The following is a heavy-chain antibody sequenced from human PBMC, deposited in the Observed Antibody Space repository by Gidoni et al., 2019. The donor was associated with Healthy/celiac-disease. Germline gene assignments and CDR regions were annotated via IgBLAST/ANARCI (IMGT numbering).Heavy chain of an antibody. J-gene: IGHJ3*02. D-gene: IGHD3-10*01. V-gene: IGHV3-21*01. CDR2: ISSSSSYI. CDR1: GFTFSSYS. CDR3: ARAGYYGSGSYLSSAFDI. Sequence: EVQLVESGGGLVKPGGSLRLSCAASGFTFSSYSMNWVRQAPGKGLEWVSSISSSSSYIYYADSVKGRFTISRDNAKNSLYLQMNSLRAEDTAVYYCARAGYYGSGSYLSSAFDIWGQGTMVTVSS.